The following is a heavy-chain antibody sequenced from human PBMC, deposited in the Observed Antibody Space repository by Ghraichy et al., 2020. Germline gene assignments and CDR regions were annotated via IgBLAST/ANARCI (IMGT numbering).Heavy chain of an antibody. Sequence: GGSLRLSCAASGFIFTNYWMTWVRQAPGKGLEWVAIINGDGSEKYYVDSVKGRFTIARDNAKNSLYLQLNSLGAEDTAVYYCATFREASEKYRAFAYWGQGTLVTVSS. CDR2: INGDGSEK. V-gene: IGHV3-7*03. J-gene: IGHJ4*02. D-gene: IGHD1-26*01. CDR3: ATFREASEKYRAFAY. CDR1: GFIFTNYW.